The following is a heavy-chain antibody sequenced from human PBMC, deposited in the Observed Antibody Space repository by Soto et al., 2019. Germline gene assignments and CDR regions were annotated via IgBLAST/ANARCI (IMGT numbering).Heavy chain of an antibody. CDR1: GFTFSSYS. Sequence: GGSLRLSCAASGFTFSSYSMNWVRQAPGKGLEWVSYISSSSSTIYYADSVKGRFTISRDNAKNSLYLQMNSLRDEDTAVYYCARGHEYSSSWYGAFDIWGQGTMVTVSS. D-gene: IGHD6-13*01. V-gene: IGHV3-48*02. J-gene: IGHJ3*02. CDR3: ARGHEYSSSWYGAFDI. CDR2: ISSSSSTI.